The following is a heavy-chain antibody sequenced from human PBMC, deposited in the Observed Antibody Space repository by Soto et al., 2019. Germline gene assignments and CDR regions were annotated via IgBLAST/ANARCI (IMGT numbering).Heavy chain of an antibody. V-gene: IGHV3-72*01. Sequence: GGSLRLSCVASGFTLSDYYVDWVRQAPGKGLEWVGRTRDKPNSYTTEYAASVEGRFTISRDDSKNSLYLQLNSLNTEDTAVYYCGRGGYRHYSAYYYYALDVWGQGATVTVSS. CDR1: GFTLSDYY. CDR2: TRDKPNSYTT. CDR3: GRGGYRHYSAYYYYALDV. D-gene: IGHD4-4*01. J-gene: IGHJ6*02.